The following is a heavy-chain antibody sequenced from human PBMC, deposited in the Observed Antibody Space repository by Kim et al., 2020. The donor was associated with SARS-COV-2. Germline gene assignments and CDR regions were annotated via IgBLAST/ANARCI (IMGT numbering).Heavy chain of an antibody. Sequence: SETLSLTCTVSGGSISSYYWSWIRQPPGKGLEWIGYIYYSGSTNYNPSLKSRVTISVDTSKNQFSLKLSSVTAADTAVYYCARASDTAMVNRDWGQGTLVTVSS. D-gene: IGHD5-18*01. J-gene: IGHJ4*02. CDR3: ARASDTAMVNRD. CDR1: GGSISSYY. V-gene: IGHV4-59*01. CDR2: IYYSGST.